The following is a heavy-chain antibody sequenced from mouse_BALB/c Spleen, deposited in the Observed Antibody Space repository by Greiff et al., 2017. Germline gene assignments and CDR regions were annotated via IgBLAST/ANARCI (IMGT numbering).Heavy chain of an antibody. Sequence: QVQLQQPGAELVKPGAPVKLSCKASGYTFTSYWMNWVKQRPGRGLEWIGRIDPSDSETHYNQKFKDKATLTVDKSSSTAYIQLSSLTSEDSAVYYCARSGGNYDYYAMDYWGQGTSVTVSS. J-gene: IGHJ4*01. V-gene: IGHV1-69*02. D-gene: IGHD2-1*01. CDR2: IDPSDSET. CDR3: ARSGGNYDYYAMDY. CDR1: GYTFTSYW.